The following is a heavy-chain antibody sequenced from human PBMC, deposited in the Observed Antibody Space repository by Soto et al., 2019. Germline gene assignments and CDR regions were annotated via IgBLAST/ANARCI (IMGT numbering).Heavy chain of an antibody. CDR3: ARYLPAFTKGDVFDI. J-gene: IGHJ3*02. Sequence: SQTLSLTCAISGDSVSSKSAAWNWIRQSPSSGLEWLGRTYYRSKWYNDYAVSVKSRITINPDTSKNQFSLQLNSVTPEDTAVYYCARYLPAFTKGDVFDIWGRRSLVPGSS. CDR1: GDSVSSKSAA. CDR2: TYYRSKWYN. D-gene: IGHD2-8*01. V-gene: IGHV6-1*01.